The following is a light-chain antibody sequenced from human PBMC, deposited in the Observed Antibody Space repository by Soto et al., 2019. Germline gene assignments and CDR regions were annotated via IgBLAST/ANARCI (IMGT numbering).Light chain of an antibody. J-gene: IGLJ1*01. CDR3: QSYDSSRSGYV. CDR2: GNS. Sequence: QSVLTQPPSVYGAPGQRVTISCTGSSSNIGAGYDVHWYQQLPGTAPKLLIYGNSNRPSGVPDRFSGSKSGTSASLAITGLQAEDEADYYCQSYDSSRSGYVFGTGTKVPVL. V-gene: IGLV1-40*01. CDR1: SSNIGAGYD.